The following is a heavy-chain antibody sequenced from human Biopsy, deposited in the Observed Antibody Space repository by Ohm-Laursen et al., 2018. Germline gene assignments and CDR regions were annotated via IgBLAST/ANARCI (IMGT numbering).Heavy chain of an antibody. CDR3: ASAGYNPDWNFDL. CDR2: VYYTGST. CDR1: SDSISSYY. V-gene: IGHV4-59*12. Sequence: SETLSLTCTVSSDSISSYYWSWIRQPPGKGLQWIGYVYYTGSTDYNPSLQSRVTISVDTSKNHFSLRLSSVTAADTAVYYCASAGYNPDWNFDLWGRGTRVTVSS. J-gene: IGHJ2*01. D-gene: IGHD5-24*01.